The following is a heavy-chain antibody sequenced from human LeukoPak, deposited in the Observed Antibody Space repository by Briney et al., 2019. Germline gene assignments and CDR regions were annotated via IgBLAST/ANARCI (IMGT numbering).Heavy chain of an antibody. V-gene: IGHV4-39*01. D-gene: IGHD5-18*01. Sequence: PSETLSLTCTVSGDFIRSSSYYWGWIRQPPGKGLEWIASMYFSGSTHYNPSLKSRVTMSVDTSKNQFSLNLNSVTAADTAVYYCARTEESGHNSGYFGYYYYMDVWGKGTTVTVSS. CDR2: MYFSGST. CDR3: ARTEESGHNSGYFGYYYYMDV. CDR1: GDFIRSSSYY. J-gene: IGHJ6*03.